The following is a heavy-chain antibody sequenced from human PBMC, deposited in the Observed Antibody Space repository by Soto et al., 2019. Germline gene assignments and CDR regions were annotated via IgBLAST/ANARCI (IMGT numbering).Heavy chain of an antibody. J-gene: IGHJ4*02. Sequence: EVQLVESGGGLVQPGGSLRLSCAASGFTFSSYDMHWVRQATGKGLEWVSAIGTAGDTYYPGSMKGRFTISRENAKNSLYLQMNSLRAGDTAVYYCARGVTMVRGVIIDYFDYWGQGTLVTVSS. D-gene: IGHD3-10*01. CDR1: GFTFSSYD. CDR3: ARGVTMVRGVIIDYFDY. CDR2: IGTAGDT. V-gene: IGHV3-13*04.